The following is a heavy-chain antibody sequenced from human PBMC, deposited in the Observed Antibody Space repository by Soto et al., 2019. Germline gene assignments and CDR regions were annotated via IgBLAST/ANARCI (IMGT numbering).Heavy chain of an antibody. CDR2: ISGSGGST. J-gene: IGHJ3*02. CDR1: GFTFSSYA. Sequence: GGSLRLSCAASGFTFSSYAMSWVRQSPGKGLEWVSAISGSGGSTYYADSVKGRFTISRDNSKNTLYLQMNSLRAEDTAVYYCAKDRDGYNYEASAFDIWGQGTMVTVSS. D-gene: IGHD5-12*01. CDR3: AKDRDGYNYEASAFDI. V-gene: IGHV3-23*01.